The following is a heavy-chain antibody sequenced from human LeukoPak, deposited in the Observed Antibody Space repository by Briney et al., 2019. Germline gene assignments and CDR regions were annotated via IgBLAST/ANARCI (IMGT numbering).Heavy chain of an antibody. CDR3: AREEAIHSPNFDY. J-gene: IGHJ4*02. V-gene: IGHV1-69*04. CDR2: IIPILGIA. CDR1: GGTFSSYA. D-gene: IGHD2-2*02. Sequence: VASVRVSRKASGGTFSSYAISWVRQAPGQGLEWMGRIIPILGIANYAQKFQGRVTITADKSTRTAYMELSSLRSEDTAVYYCAREEAIHSPNFDYWGQGTLVTVSS.